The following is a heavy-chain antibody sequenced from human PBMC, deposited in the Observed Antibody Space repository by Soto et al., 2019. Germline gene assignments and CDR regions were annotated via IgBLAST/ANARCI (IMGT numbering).Heavy chain of an antibody. J-gene: IGHJ4*02. CDR3: ARSQYYDYVWGSYRPYYFDY. Sequence: SETLSLTCTVSGGSISSYYWSWIRQPPGKGLEWIGYIYYSGSTNYNPSLKSRVTISVDTSKNQFSLKLSSVTAADTAVYYCARSQYYDYVWGSYRPYYFDYWGQGTLVTASS. D-gene: IGHD3-16*02. V-gene: IGHV4-59*01. CDR2: IYYSGST. CDR1: GGSISSYY.